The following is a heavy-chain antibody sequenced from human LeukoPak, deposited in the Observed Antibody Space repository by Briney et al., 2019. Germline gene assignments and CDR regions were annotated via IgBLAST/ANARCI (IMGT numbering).Heavy chain of an antibody. Sequence: GGSLRLSCAASGFTFSSYSMNWVRQAPGKGLEWVASISPSSSYIYYADSVKGRFTISRDNAKNSLYVQMNSLRDEDTAVYYCARYDSSGYYPIYYFDYWGQGTLVTVSS. CDR2: ISPSSSYI. J-gene: IGHJ4*02. D-gene: IGHD3-22*01. V-gene: IGHV3-21*01. CDR1: GFTFSSYS. CDR3: ARYDSSGYYPIYYFDY.